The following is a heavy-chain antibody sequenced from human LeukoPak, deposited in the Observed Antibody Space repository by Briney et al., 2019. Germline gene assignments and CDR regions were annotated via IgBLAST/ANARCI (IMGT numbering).Heavy chain of an antibody. D-gene: IGHD5-24*01. Sequence: GGSLRLSCAASGFTFSSYSMNWVRQAPGKGLEWVSSISSSSYIYYADSVKGRFTISRDNAKNSLYLQMNSLRSEDTAVYYCARERMAYFDYWGQGTLVTVSS. V-gene: IGHV3-21*04. CDR3: ARERMAYFDY. CDR2: ISSSSYI. CDR1: GFTFSSYS. J-gene: IGHJ4*02.